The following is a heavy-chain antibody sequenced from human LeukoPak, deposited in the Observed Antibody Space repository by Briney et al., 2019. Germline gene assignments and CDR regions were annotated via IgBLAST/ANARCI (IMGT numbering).Heavy chain of an antibody. CDR2: IYHSGST. Sequence: SETLSLTCAVSGGSISSGGYSWSWIRQPPGKGLEWIGYIYHSGSTYYNPSLKSRVTISVDRSKNQFSLKLSSVTAADTAVYYCARRGGYRNDYWGQGTLVTVSS. J-gene: IGHJ4*02. D-gene: IGHD5-12*01. CDR1: GGSISSGGYS. CDR3: ARRGGYRNDY. V-gene: IGHV4-30-2*01.